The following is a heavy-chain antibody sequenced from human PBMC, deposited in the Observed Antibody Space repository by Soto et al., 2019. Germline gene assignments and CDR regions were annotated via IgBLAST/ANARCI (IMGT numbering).Heavy chain of an antibody. CDR2: ISGSGGST. J-gene: IGHJ2*01. V-gene: IGHV3-23*01. Sequence: PVGSLRLSCAASGFTFSGYAMSWVRQAPGKGLEWVSAISGSGGSTYYADSVKGRFTISRDNSKNTLYLQMNSLRAEDTAVYYCAKDPGGSSSTIYWYFDLWGRGTLVTVSS. D-gene: IGHD6-6*01. CDR1: GFTFSGYA. CDR3: AKDPGGSSSTIYWYFDL.